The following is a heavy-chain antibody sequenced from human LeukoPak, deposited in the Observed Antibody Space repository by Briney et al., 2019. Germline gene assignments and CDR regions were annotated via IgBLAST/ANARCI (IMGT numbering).Heavy chain of an antibody. CDR1: GFTFSSYA. CDR2: IFGSGGSA. Sequence: PGGSLRLSCTASGFTFSSYAMYWVRQAPGKGLEGVSGIFGSGGSAHYADSVKGRLTISRDNSQNTVYLQMNSLRAEDTAVYYCGKTTTGYSSGRNPAWPVDYWGQGTLVTVSS. V-gene: IGHV3-23*01. J-gene: IGHJ4*02. CDR3: GKTTTGYSSGRNPAWPVDY. D-gene: IGHD6-19*01.